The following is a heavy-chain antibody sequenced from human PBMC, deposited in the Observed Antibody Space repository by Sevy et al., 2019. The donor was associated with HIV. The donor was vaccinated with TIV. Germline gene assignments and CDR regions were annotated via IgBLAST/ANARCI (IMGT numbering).Heavy chain of an antibody. V-gene: IGHV3-30*18. J-gene: IGHJ4*02. Sequence: GGSLRLSCAASGFTFSSYGMHWVRQAPGKGLERVAVISYDGSNKYYADSVKGRFTISRDNSKNTLYLQMNSLRAEDTAVYYCAKVTYYYDSSGYYYDYWGQGTLVTVSS. CDR1: GFTFSSYG. D-gene: IGHD3-22*01. CDR3: AKVTYYYDSSGYYYDY. CDR2: ISYDGSNK.